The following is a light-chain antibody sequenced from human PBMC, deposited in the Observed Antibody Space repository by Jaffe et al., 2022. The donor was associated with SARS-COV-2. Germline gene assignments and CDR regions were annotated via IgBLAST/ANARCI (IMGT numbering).Light chain of an antibody. CDR1: ALPKQY. CDR2: KDS. J-gene: IGLJ3*02. V-gene: IGLV3-25*03. CDR3: QSADSSGTWV. Sequence: SYELTQPPSVSVSPGQTARITCSGDALPKQYAYWYQRKPGQAPVMVIYKDSERPSGIPERFSGSSSGTTATLTISGVQAEDEADYYCQSADSSGTWVFGGGTKLTVL.